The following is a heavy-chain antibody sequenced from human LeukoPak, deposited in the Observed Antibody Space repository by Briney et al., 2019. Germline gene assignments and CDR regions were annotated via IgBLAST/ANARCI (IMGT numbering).Heavy chain of an antibody. CDR1: GFSVRTRGGA. CDR3: GHIFNSSPYS. J-gene: IGHJ4*02. Sequence: SGPTLLQPTQTLTLTYTFSGFSVRTRGGAGAWIRQPPEKALQWHTLIYWNDDKRYSPSLRSRLTITNDASKTQVVLTMTNVDPADTGTYYCGHIFNSSPYSWGQGTLVTVSS. CDR2: IYWNDDK. V-gene: IGHV2-5*01. D-gene: IGHD2/OR15-2a*01.